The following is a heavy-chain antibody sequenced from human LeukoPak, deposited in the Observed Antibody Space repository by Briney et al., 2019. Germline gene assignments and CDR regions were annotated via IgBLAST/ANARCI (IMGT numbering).Heavy chain of an antibody. CDR3: ARKRRAAIQGRWFDL. CDR1: VYTFTSNA. V-gene: IGHV1-18*01. D-gene: IGHD2-2*02. J-gene: IGHJ5*02. Sequence: ASVKVSSKASVYTFTSNAISWVRQAPGQGHECRGWISAYNGNTTYAQRPQGRVTITTDTAMSKAYMQLRSLRSDDTAVHYCARKRRAAIQGRWFDLWGQGTLVTVSS. CDR2: ISAYNGNT.